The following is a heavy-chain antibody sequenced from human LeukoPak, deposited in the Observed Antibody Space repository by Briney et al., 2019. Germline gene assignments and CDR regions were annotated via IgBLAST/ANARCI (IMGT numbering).Heavy chain of an antibody. D-gene: IGHD6-13*01. J-gene: IGHJ4*02. V-gene: IGHV1-18*01. CDR2: ISPYSGST. Sequence: ASVKVSCKASGYTFRSYGISWVRQAPGQGLDWMGWISPYSGSTNYPQKFQGRVTVTTDTSTSTAYMELRSLRSDDTAVYFCARALREYSSSWFSDFWGQGTLVTVSS. CDR1: GYTFRSYG. CDR3: ARALREYSSSWFSDF.